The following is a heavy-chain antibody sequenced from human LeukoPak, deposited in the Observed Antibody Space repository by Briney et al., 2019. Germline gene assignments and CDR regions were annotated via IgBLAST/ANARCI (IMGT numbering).Heavy chain of an antibody. CDR1: GFTFEDFA. D-gene: IGHD1-1*01. CDR2: IRRRAYGGTT. J-gene: IGHJ4*02. V-gene: IGHV3-49*03. Sequence: GGSLRLSGTVSGFTFEDFAMTWLRQAPGQGLDWVGFIRRRAYGGTTDYAASVKGRFTISIDDFKNIAFLQMNSLKTEDTVIYFSSRDSHGDDVYDYWAQGTLVTVSS. CDR3: SRDSHGDDVYDY.